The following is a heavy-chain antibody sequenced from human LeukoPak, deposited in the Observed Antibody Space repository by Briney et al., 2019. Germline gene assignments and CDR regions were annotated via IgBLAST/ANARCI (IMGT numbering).Heavy chain of an antibody. CDR2: IYPGDSDT. V-gene: IGHV5-51*01. J-gene: IGHJ4*02. CDR3: ARHECSSASCYSSHFDY. CDR1: GYSFTSYW. D-gene: IGHD2-2*01. Sequence: GESLQISCKGSGYSFTSYWIGWVRQMPGKGLEWMGIIYPGDSDTRYSPSFQGQVTISADKSISTAYLQWSSLKASDTAMYYCARHECSSASCYSSHFDYWGQGTLVTVSS.